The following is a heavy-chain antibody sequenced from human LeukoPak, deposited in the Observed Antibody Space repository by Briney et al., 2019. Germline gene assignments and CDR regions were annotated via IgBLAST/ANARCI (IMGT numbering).Heavy chain of an antibody. D-gene: IGHD6-13*01. CDR2: INPIGGST. Sequence: GASVKVSCKASGYTFTSYYMHWVRQAPGQGLEWMGIINPIGGSTSYAQKFQGRVTMTRDTSTSTVYMELSSLRSEDTAVYYCARDSGPIAAAGTEHDYWGQGTLVTVSS. V-gene: IGHV1-46*01. CDR1: GYTFTSYY. J-gene: IGHJ4*02. CDR3: ARDSGPIAAAGTEHDY.